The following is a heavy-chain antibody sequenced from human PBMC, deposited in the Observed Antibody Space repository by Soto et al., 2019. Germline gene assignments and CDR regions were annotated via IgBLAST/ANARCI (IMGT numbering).Heavy chain of an antibody. J-gene: IGHJ4*02. V-gene: IGHV4-34*01. Sequence: SETLSLTCAVYGGSFSGYYWSWIRQPPGKGLGWSGEINHSGSTNYNPSPKSRVTISVDTSKNQFSLKLSSVAAADTAVYYCARGVSGWYSKSYFDYWGQGTLVTVSS. CDR1: GGSFSGYY. CDR3: ARGVSGWYSKSYFDY. D-gene: IGHD6-19*01. CDR2: INHSGST.